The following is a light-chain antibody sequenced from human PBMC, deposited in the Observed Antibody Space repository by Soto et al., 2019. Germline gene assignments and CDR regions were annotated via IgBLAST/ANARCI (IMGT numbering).Light chain of an antibody. CDR3: KSYDSSLSGYV. J-gene: IGLJ1*01. V-gene: IGLV2-14*01. CDR2: EVS. Sequence: QSALTQPASVSGSPGQSITISCTGTISDVGAHNFVSWYQQHPGKAPKLMIYEVSNRPSGVSDRFSGSKSGNTASLTISGLQAEDEADYYCKSYDSSLSGYVFGTGTKVTVL. CDR1: ISDVGAHNF.